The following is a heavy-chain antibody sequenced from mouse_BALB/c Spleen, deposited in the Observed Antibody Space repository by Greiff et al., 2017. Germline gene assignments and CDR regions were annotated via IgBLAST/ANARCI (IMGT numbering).Heavy chain of an antibody. V-gene: IGHV5-6*01. CDR1: GFTFSSYG. Sequence: EVQVVESGGDLVKPGGSLKLSCAASGFTFSSYGMSWVRQTPDKRLEWVATISSGGSYTYYPDSVKGRFTISRDNAKNTLYLQMSSLKSEDTAMYYCARRYGNYDVGYFDVWGAGTTVTVSS. CDR2: ISSGGSYT. CDR3: ARRYGNYDVGYFDV. J-gene: IGHJ1*01. D-gene: IGHD2-10*02.